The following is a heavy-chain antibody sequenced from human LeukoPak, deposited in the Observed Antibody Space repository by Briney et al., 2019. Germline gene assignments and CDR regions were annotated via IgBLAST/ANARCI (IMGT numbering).Heavy chain of an antibody. V-gene: IGHV3-30*03. Sequence: GGSLRLSCAAAGFSFNNYGMHWVRQAPGKGLEWVAVISYDGSKNYYADSVKGRFTISRDKSKNTLYLQMNSLRAEDTAVYYCARNEAISIGQKWYYYMDVWGKGTTVTVSS. CDR3: ARNEAISIGQKWYYYMDV. D-gene: IGHD6-6*01. CDR2: ISYDGSKN. CDR1: GFSFNNYG. J-gene: IGHJ6*03.